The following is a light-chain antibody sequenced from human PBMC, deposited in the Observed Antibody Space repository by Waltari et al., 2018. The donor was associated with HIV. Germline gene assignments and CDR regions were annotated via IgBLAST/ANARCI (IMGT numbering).Light chain of an antibody. Sequence: QSVLTQPPSASGTPGQRVTISCSGRSSNIGSNYVYWYQQLPGTAPKLLIYRNNHRPSGVPDRFAGSKSGTSASLAIIGLRSEDEADYYWAAWDDSRSGWVFGGGTKLTVL. J-gene: IGLJ3*02. CDR1: SSNIGSNY. V-gene: IGLV1-47*01. CDR3: AAWDDSRSGWV. CDR2: RNN.